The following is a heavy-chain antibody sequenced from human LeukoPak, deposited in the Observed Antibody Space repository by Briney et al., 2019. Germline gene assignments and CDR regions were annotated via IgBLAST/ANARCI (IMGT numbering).Heavy chain of an antibody. J-gene: IGHJ6*03. CDR2: IYYSGST. D-gene: IGHD6-13*01. CDR1: GGSISSSSYY. Sequence: PSETLSLTCTVSGGSISSSSYYWGWIRQPPGKGLEWIGSIYYSGSTYYNPSLKSRVTISVDTSKNQFSLKLSSVTAADTAVYYCARTYSSSWQYYYYYYYMDVWGKGTTVTVSS. CDR3: ARTYSSSWQYYYYYYYMDV. V-gene: IGHV4-39*01.